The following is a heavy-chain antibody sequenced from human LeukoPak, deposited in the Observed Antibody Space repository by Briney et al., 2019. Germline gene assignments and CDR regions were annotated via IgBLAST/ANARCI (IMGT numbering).Heavy chain of an antibody. CDR1: GYTFTSYD. Sequence: ASVKVSCKASGYTFTSYDINWVRQATGQGLEWMGWMNPNSGNTGYAQKFQGRVTITRNTSISTAYMELSSLRSDDTAVYYCARDVGVGATKGIDYWGRGTLVTVSS. CDR2: MNPNSGNT. CDR3: ARDVGVGATKGIDY. D-gene: IGHD1-26*01. V-gene: IGHV1-8*03. J-gene: IGHJ4*02.